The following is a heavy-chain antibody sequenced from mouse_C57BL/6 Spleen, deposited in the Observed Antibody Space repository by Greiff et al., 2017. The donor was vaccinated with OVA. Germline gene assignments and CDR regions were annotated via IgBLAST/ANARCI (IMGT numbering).Heavy chain of an antibody. CDR1: GYAFSSYW. V-gene: IGHV1-80*01. CDR3: ASLTGRGSY. D-gene: IGHD4-1*01. Sequence: QVQLKQSGAELVKPGASVKISCKASGYAFSSYWMNWVKQRPGKGLEWIGQIYPGDGDTNYNGKFKGKATLTADKSSSTAYMQLSSLTSEDSAVYFCASLTGRGSYWGQGTLVTVSA. J-gene: IGHJ3*01. CDR2: IYPGDGDT.